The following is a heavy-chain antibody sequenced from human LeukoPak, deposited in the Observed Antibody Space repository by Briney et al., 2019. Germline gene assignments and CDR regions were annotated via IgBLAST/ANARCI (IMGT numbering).Heavy chain of an antibody. J-gene: IGHJ3*01. CDR3: ARVSSRAFDV. Sequence: SQTLSLTCAISGDSVSSYDATWNWIRQSPSRGLEWLGRTYYRSKWGNDYAVSMKSRITINPDTSKNQFSLHLNSVTPEDTAVYYCARVSSRAFDVWGQGTVVTVSP. V-gene: IGHV6-1*01. CDR1: GDSVSSYDAT. CDR2: TYYRSKWGN. D-gene: IGHD6-6*01.